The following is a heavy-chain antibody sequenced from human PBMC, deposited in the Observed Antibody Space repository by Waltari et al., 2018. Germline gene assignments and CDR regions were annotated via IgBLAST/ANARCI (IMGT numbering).Heavy chain of an antibody. CDR3: AKRGSRDSSGWFPELDY. D-gene: IGHD6-19*01. J-gene: IGHJ4*02. CDR2: IAYDGINK. V-gene: IGHV3-30*18. Sequence: QVRLVESGGGVVQAGTAMRLSCAASGFASNNHDMYWVRQAPGKGLEWVAVIAYDGINKYYGDSAKGRFTISRDNSWTTLYLQMNSLRVEDTATYYCAKRGSRDSSGWFPELDYWGQGALVTVSS. CDR1: GFASNNHD.